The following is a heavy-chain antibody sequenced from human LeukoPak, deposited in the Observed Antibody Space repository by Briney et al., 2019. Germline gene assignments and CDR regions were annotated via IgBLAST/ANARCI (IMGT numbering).Heavy chain of an antibody. CDR1: GYIFTDYG. CDR2: INPNSGGT. V-gene: IGHV1-2*04. D-gene: IGHD6-19*01. Sequence: ASVKVSCKASGYIFTDYGISWVRQAPGQGLEWMGWINPNSGGTNYAQKFQGWVTMTRDTSISTAYMELSRLRSDDTAVYYCARSGIAVAGTGFDYWGQGTLVTVSS. CDR3: ARSGIAVAGTGFDY. J-gene: IGHJ4*02.